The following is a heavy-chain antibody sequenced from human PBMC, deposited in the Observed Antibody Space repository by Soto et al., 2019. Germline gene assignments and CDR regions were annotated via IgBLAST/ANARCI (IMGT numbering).Heavy chain of an antibody. Sequence: SETLSLTCTVSGGSISSYYWSWIRQPPGKGLEWIGYIYYSGSTNYNPSLKSRVTISVDTSKNQFSLKLSSVTAADTAVYYCARYHSGYSYGAHFDYWGQGTLVTVS. CDR1: GGSISSYY. V-gene: IGHV4-59*08. CDR3: ARYHSGYSYGAHFDY. D-gene: IGHD5-18*01. CDR2: IYYSGST. J-gene: IGHJ4*02.